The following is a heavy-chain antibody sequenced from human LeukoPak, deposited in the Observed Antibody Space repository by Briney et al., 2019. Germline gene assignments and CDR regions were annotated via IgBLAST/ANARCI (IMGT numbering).Heavy chain of an antibody. CDR3: ARDDRRIAVAGTLFDY. D-gene: IGHD6-19*01. CDR2: ISNDGGGT. CDR1: GFIFNNYG. Sequence: GGSLRLSCAASGFIFNNYGLVWVRQAPGKGLEWVSAISNDGGGTTYADFVKGRFSVSRDNSKNTLYLQMNSLRAEDTAVYYCARDDRRIAVAGTLFDYWGQGTLVTVSS. J-gene: IGHJ4*02. V-gene: IGHV3-23*01.